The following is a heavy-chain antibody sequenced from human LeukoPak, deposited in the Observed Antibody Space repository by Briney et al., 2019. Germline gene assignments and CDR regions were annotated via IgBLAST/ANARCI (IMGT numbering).Heavy chain of an antibody. D-gene: IGHD6-6*01. CDR2: INHSGST. Sequence: KASETLSLTCAIYGGSFSDYYWSWIRQPPGKGLEWIGEINHSGSTNYNPSLKSRVTISVDTSRNQFSLKLSSVTAADTAVYYCARGPSPHNWFDPWGQGTLVTVSS. V-gene: IGHV4-34*01. CDR3: ARGPSPHNWFDP. CDR1: GGSFSDYY. J-gene: IGHJ5*02.